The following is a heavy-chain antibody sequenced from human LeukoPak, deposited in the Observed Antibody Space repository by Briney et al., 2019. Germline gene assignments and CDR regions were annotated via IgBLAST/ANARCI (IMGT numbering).Heavy chain of an antibody. CDR3: AIRDYYDSSGNGK. D-gene: IGHD3-22*01. Sequence: GGSLRLSCAASGFTFSSYSMNWVRQAPGKGLEWVSSISSSSSYIYYADSVKGRFTISRDNAKNSLYLQMNSLRAEDTAVYYCAIRDYYDSSGNGKWGQGTLVTVSS. V-gene: IGHV3-21*04. J-gene: IGHJ4*02. CDR2: ISSSSSYI. CDR1: GFTFSSYS.